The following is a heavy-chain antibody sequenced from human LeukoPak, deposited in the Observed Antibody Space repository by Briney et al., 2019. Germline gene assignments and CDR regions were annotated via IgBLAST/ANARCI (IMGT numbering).Heavy chain of an antibody. CDR2: ISGRGDRT. V-gene: IGHV3-23*01. J-gene: IGHJ4*02. CDR3: AKAAAGRVDY. Sequence: PGGSLRLSCAASGLTFTNFGMSWVRQAPGKGLEWVSAISGRGDRTYYADSVKGRCTISRDNSKNTLYLQMNSLRAGDTAVYYCAKAAAGRVDYWGQGTLVTVSS. CDR1: GLTFTNFG. D-gene: IGHD6-13*01.